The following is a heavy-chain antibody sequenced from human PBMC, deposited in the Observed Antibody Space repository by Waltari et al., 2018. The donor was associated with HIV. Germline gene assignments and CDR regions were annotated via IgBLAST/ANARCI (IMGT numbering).Heavy chain of an antibody. V-gene: IGHV4-4*02. CDR3: ASSHEDGRSPLDS. CDR2: VYHNGNT. Sequence: QVQLQESGPGLVKPSGTLSLPCAVSGGFTITIYWWNCIRQPPVKGLDWIGEVYHNGNTNDNPALKSRINVSLDKSKKQFSLKLSSVSAADTATYFCASSHEDGRSPLDSWGQGLLVTVSS. CDR1: GGFTITIYW. J-gene: IGHJ4*02.